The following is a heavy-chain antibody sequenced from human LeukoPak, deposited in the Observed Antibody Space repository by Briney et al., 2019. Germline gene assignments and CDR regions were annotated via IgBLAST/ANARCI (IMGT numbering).Heavy chain of an antibody. CDR1: GFTFGDYS. V-gene: IGHV3-48*04. Sequence: SGGPLRLSCAASGFTFGDYSMNWVRQAPGKGLEWVSYISSSSTTIYYADSVKGRFTISRDNAKNSLYLQMNSLRAEDTGVYYCARDVYRGSSWYAFDYWGQGTLVTVSS. D-gene: IGHD6-13*01. CDR2: ISSSSTTI. CDR3: ARDVYRGSSWYAFDY. J-gene: IGHJ4*02.